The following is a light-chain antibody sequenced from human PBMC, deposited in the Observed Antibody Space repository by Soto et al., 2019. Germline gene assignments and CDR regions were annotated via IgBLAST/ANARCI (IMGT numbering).Light chain of an antibody. Sequence: QSALTQPPSASGTPGQRVTISCSGGDSNIGPNTVNWYRQVPGTAPKLLIHNNDQRPSGVPDRISGSKSGTSDSLAIRGLHSDDEADYYCAEWDDSLNAYVFGIGTQVTV. CDR2: NND. CDR3: AEWDDSLNAYV. J-gene: IGLJ1*01. V-gene: IGLV1-44*01. CDR1: DSNIGPNT.